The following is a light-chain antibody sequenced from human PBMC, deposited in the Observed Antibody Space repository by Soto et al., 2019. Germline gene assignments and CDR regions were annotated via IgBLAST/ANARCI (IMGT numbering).Light chain of an antibody. Sequence: EIVMTQSPATLSVSPGERVTLSCRASQSVSSNLGWYQQKPGQAPRLLIFGASTRATGIPARFSGSGSGTEFTLTISSLQSEDFAVYYCQQRRNWPPLTFGGGTKVEIK. CDR2: GAS. V-gene: IGKV3D-15*01. CDR3: QQRRNWPPLT. J-gene: IGKJ4*01. CDR1: QSVSSN.